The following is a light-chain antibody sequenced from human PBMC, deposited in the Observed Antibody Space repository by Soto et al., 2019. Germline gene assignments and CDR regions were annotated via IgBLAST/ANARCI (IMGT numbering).Light chain of an antibody. CDR2: GAS. CDR3: QQYGSSPPLIT. Sequence: EIVMTQSPATLSVSPGERTTLSCRASQSVGTNLAWYQQKPGQAPRLLIYGASSRATGIPDRFSGSGSGTDFTLTISRLEPEDFAVYYCQQYGSSPPLITFGQGTRLEI. J-gene: IGKJ5*01. V-gene: IGKV3-20*01. CDR1: QSVGTN.